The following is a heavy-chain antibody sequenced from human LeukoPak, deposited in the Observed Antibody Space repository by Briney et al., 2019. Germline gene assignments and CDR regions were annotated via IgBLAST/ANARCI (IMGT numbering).Heavy chain of an antibody. CDR3: ARMTGTTQGYYYYYMDV. D-gene: IGHD1-7*01. V-gene: IGHV4-39*07. J-gene: IGHJ6*03. Sequence: PSETLSLTCTVSGGSITSSDYWWAWIRLPPGRGLEWIGRIYTSGSTNYNPSFKSRVTMSVDTSKNQFSLKLSSVTAADTAVYYCARMTGTTQGYYYYYMDVWGKGTTVTVSS. CDR1: GGSITSSDYW. CDR2: IYTSGST.